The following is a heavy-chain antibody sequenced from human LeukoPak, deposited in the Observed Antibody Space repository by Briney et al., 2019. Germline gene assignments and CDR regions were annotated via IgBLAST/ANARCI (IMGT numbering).Heavy chain of an antibody. Sequence: ASVKVSCKVSGYTLTELSVHWVRQAPGKGLEWMGGFDPEDGETIYAQKFQGRVTMTEDTSTDTAYMELSSLRAEDTAVYYCAKVYAAAAGSVDYFDYWGQGTLVTVSS. J-gene: IGHJ4*02. D-gene: IGHD6-13*01. CDR3: AKVYAAAAGSVDYFDY. CDR1: GYTLTELS. V-gene: IGHV1-24*01. CDR2: FDPEDGET.